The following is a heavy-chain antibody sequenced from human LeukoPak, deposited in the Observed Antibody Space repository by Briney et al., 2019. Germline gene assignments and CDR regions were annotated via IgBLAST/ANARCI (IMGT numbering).Heavy chain of an antibody. D-gene: IGHD3-22*01. CDR2: ISGSGDNT. V-gene: IGHV3-23*01. J-gene: IGHJ4*02. Sequence: GGSLRLSCAASGFTFSSYAMSWVRQAPGKGLEWVSGISGSGDNTYYADSVKGRFTISRDNSKNTLCVQVNSLGTEDTAAYYCAKGSYYDSSGSFYFDYWGQGTLVTVSS. CDR1: GFTFSSYA. CDR3: AKGSYYDSSGSFYFDY.